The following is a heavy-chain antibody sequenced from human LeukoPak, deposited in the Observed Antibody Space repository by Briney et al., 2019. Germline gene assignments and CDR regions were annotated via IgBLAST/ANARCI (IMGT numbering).Heavy chain of an antibody. CDR2: ISAYNGNT. CDR1: GYTVTGYY. Sequence: ASVKVSCKASGYTVTGYYMHWVRQAPGQGLEWMGWISAYNGNTNYAQKLQGRVTITTDTSTSTAYMELRSLRSDDTAVYYCARDSMDNWNYGDYWGQGTLVTLSS. CDR3: ARDSMDNWNYGDY. D-gene: IGHD1-20*01. J-gene: IGHJ4*02. V-gene: IGHV1-18*04.